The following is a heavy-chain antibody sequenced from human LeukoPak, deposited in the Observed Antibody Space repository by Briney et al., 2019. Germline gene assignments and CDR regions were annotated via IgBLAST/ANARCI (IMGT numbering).Heavy chain of an antibody. CDR3: ARAPTIAAAGIIWFDP. Sequence: ASVKVSYKASGYTFTVYYMHWVRQAPGQGLEWMGWINPNSGGKKYTQKFQGWVTMTRDTSISTAYMELRRLRSDDTAVYYCARAPTIAAAGIIWFDPWGQGTLVSVSS. D-gene: IGHD6-13*01. J-gene: IGHJ5*02. CDR1: GYTFTVYY. V-gene: IGHV1-2*04. CDR2: INPNSGGK.